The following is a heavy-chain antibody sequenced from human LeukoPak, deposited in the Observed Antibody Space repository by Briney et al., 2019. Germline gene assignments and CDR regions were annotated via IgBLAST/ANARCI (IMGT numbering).Heavy chain of an antibody. V-gene: IGHV1-2*02. J-gene: IGHJ3*02. D-gene: IGHD6-6*01. CDR3: ARGIAARRWGDAFDI. CDR2: INPNSGGT. Sequence: GASVKVSCKASGYTFTGYYMHWVRQAPGQGLEWMGWINPNSGGTNYAQKFRGRVTMTRDTSISTAYMELSRLRSDDTAVYYCARGIAARRWGDAFDIWGQGTMVTVSS. CDR1: GYTFTGYY.